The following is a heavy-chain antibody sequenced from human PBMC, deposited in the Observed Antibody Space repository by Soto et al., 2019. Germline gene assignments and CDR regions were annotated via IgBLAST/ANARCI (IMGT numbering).Heavy chain of an antibody. D-gene: IGHD6-6*01. J-gene: IGHJ6*03. CDR1: GGSISSRIYY. Sequence: SETLSLTCTVSGGSISSRIYYVGWIRQPPGKGLEWIGSVYYSGNTYYNPSVKSRVTMSVDTSKNQFSLKLSSVTAADTAVYYCARHSSSYYYMDVWGKGTTVTVSS. V-gene: IGHV4-39*01. CDR2: VYYSGNT. CDR3: ARHSSSYYYMDV.